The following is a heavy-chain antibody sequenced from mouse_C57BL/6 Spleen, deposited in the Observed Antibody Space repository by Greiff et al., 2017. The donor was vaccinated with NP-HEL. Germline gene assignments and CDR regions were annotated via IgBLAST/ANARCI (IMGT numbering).Heavy chain of an antibody. V-gene: IGHV1-81*01. CDR1: GYTFTSYG. CDR3: ARSYDGTGYFDV. D-gene: IGHD1-1*02. CDR2: IYPRSGNT. Sequence: VQLQQSGAELARPGASVKLSCKASGYTFTSYGISWVKQRTGQGLELIGEIYPRSGNTYYNEKFKGKATLTADKSSSTAYMELRSLTSEDSAVYVCARSYDGTGYFDVWGTGTTVTVSS. J-gene: IGHJ1*03.